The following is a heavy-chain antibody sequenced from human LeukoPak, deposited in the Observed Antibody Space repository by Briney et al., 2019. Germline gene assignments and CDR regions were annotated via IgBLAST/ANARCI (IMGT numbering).Heavy chain of an antibody. V-gene: IGHV4-59*01. CDR3: ARDSRSGDAFDI. CDR2: IYYSGIT. Sequence: KSSETLSLACTVAGGSISSYYCSWIRQPPGKGLEWIGYIYYSGITNYNPSLKSRVTISVDTSKNQFSLKLSSVTAADTAVYYCARDSRSGDAFDIWSQGAMVTVSS. CDR1: GGSISSYY. J-gene: IGHJ3*02. D-gene: IGHD1-26*01.